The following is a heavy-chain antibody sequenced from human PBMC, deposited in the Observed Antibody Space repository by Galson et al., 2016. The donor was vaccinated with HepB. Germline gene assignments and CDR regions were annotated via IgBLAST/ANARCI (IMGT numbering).Heavy chain of an antibody. Sequence: QSGAEVKTPGESLKISCKGSGYSFMNYWVAWVRQMPGKGLEWMGIIYHGDSDTRYSPSFQGQVTISVDQSIRTAYLQWSSLKASDTAMYYCARQSNDTKYTSTWSGTRSYYGMDVWGQGTTVTVSS. CDR3: ARQSNDTKYTSTWSGTRSYYGMDV. CDR1: GYSFMNYW. J-gene: IGHJ6*02. CDR2: IYHGDSDT. D-gene: IGHD6-13*01. V-gene: IGHV5-51*01.